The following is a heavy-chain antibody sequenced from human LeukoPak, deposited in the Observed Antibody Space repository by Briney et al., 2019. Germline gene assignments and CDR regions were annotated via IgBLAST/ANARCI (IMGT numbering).Heavy chain of an antibody. J-gene: IGHJ4*02. CDR2: IRYDGSNK. Sequence: PGGSLRLSCAASGFTFNTYGMHWVRQAPGKGLEWVAFIRYDGSNKYYADSVKGRFTISRDNSKNTLYLQMNSLRAEDTAVYYCAKEEYYYGSGSTNYFDYWGQGTLVTVSS. D-gene: IGHD3-10*01. CDR3: AKEEYYYGSGSTNYFDY. V-gene: IGHV3-30*02. CDR1: GFTFNTYG.